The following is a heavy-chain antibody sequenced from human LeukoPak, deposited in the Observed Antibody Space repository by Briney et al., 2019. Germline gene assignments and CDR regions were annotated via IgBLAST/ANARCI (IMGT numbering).Heavy chain of an antibody. CDR3: ARAFYYDSSGYYYFDY. CDR2: IDPNSGGT. D-gene: IGHD3-22*01. CDR1: GYTFTGYY. J-gene: IGHJ4*02. Sequence: GASVKVSFKASGYTFTGYYMHWVRQAPGQGLEWMGWIDPNSGGTNYAQKFQGRVTMTRDTSISTAYMELSRLRSDDTAVYYCARAFYYDSSGYYYFDYWGQGTLVTVSS. V-gene: IGHV1-2*02.